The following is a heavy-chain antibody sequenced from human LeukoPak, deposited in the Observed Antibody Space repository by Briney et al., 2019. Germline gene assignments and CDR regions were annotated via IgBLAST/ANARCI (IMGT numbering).Heavy chain of an antibody. D-gene: IGHD1-26*01. CDR2: INPNSGGT. CDR1: GYTFTGYY. CDR3: ARGTENEIVGASY. V-gene: IGHV1-2*02. Sequence: ASVKVSCKASGYTFTGYYMHWVRQAPGQGLEWTGWINPNSGGTNYAQKFQGRVTMTRDTSISTAYMELSRLRSDDTAVYYCARGTENEIVGASYWGQGTLVTVSS. J-gene: IGHJ4*02.